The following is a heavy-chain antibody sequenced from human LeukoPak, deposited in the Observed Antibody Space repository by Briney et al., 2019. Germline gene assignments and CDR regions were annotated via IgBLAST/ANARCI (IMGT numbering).Heavy chain of an antibody. CDR1: GGSISSSNW. CDR2: IYHSGST. V-gene: IGHV4-4*02. D-gene: IGHD5-18*01. J-gene: IGHJ4*02. Sequence: SETLSLTCAVSGGSISSSNWWSWVRPPPGKGLEWIGEIYHSGSTNYNPSLKSRVTISVDKSKNQFSLKLSSVTAADTAVYYRARAADYGYGVGHDYWGQGTLVTVSS. CDR3: ARAADYGYGVGHDY.